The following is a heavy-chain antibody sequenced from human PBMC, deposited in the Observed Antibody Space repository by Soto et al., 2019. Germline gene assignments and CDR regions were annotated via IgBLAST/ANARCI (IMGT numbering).Heavy chain of an antibody. V-gene: IGHV1-58*02. J-gene: IGHJ6*02. CDR2: IVVGSGNT. D-gene: IGHD3-3*01. CDR3: AAGFLEWLLLSYYYGMNV. CDR1: GYTFTSYA. Sequence: ASVKVSCKASGYTFTSYAMHLVRQARGQRLEWIGWIVVGSGNTNYAQKFQERVTITRDMSTSTAYMELSSLRSEDTAVYYCAAGFLEWLLLSYYYGMNVWVQGTTVTVSS.